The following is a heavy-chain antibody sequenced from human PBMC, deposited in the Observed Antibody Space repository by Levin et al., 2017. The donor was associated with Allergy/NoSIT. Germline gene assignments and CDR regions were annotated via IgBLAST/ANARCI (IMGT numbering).Heavy chain of an antibody. V-gene: IGHV4-34*01. CDR2: ISHTGVT. Sequence: PGGSLRLSCSVLGESFSYYWTWIRQSPGKGLEWIGEISHTGVTTYNPSFESRVTISIDTSRRQFSLKVTSVTAADTAVYFCAREDGANYFDYWGQGTLVTVSS. D-gene: IGHD4-17*01. CDR3: AREDGANYFDY. CDR1: GESFSYY. J-gene: IGHJ4*02.